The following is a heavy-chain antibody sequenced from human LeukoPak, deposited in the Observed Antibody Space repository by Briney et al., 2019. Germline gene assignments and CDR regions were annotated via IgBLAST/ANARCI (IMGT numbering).Heavy chain of an antibody. J-gene: IGHJ4*02. CDR1: GGSISSYY. D-gene: IGHD4-23*01. CDR2: IYYSGST. CDR3: ARRHYGGHVDY. Sequence: SETLSLTCTVSGGSISSYYWSWIRQPPGKGLEWIGYIYYSGSTNYNPPLKSRVTISVDTSKNQFSLKLSSVTAADTAVYYCARRHYGGHVDYWGQGTLVTVSS. V-gene: IGHV4-59*08.